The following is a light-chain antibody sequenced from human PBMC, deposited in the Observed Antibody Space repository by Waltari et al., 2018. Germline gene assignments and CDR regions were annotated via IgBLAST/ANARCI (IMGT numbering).Light chain of an antibody. CDR3: QQFDNWS. V-gene: IGKV3-15*01. J-gene: IGKJ2*01. Sequence: EIVMTQSPATLSVSPEERATLSCRASQSVSTTLAWYQQKPGQAPRLLIYGASTRATGIPARFSGSGSGTEFTLTISSLQSADFAIYYCQQFDNWSFGQGTKLEIK. CDR2: GAS. CDR1: QSVSTT.